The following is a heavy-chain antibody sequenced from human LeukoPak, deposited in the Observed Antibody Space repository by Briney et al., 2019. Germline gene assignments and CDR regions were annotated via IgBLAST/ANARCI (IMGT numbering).Heavy chain of an antibody. D-gene: IGHD2-15*01. Sequence: SETLSLTCTVSGGSIISSDYHWGWVRQPPGKGLEWIGAISYSGNTDYNPSLRSRVTISVDTSNNQFSLRLGSVTAADTAIYHCARHCCSAPSKRVFDIWGQGTMVTVSS. CDR1: GGSIISSDYH. J-gene: IGHJ3*02. CDR3: ARHCCSAPSKRVFDI. V-gene: IGHV4-39*01. CDR2: ISYSGNT.